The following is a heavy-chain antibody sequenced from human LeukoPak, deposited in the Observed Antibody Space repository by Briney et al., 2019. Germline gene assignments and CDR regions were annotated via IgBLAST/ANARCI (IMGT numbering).Heavy chain of an antibody. CDR1: GYTFTSYA. J-gene: IGHJ4*02. V-gene: IGHV1-3*02. Sequence: GASVKVSCKASGYTFTSYAMHWVRQAPGQRLEWMGWSNAGNGNTKYSQEFQGRVTITRDTSASTAYMELSSLRSEDTAVYYCARDYYDSSGYYYGFDYWGQGTLVTVSS. CDR2: SNAGNGNT. CDR3: ARDYYDSSGYYYGFDY. D-gene: IGHD3-22*01.